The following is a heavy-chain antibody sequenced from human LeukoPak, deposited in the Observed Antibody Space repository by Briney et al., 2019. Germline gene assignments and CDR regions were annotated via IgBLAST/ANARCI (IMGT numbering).Heavy chain of an antibody. Sequence: SLRLSCAASGFTFDDYAMHWVRQAPGKGLEWVSGISWNSGSIGYADSVKGRFTISRDNDKNSLYLQMNSLGAEDMALYYCARGPSGYHNTGGQGTLVTVSS. D-gene: IGHD5-12*01. CDR2: ISWNSGSI. J-gene: IGHJ4*02. CDR1: GFTFDDYA. CDR3: ARGPSGYHNT. V-gene: IGHV3-9*03.